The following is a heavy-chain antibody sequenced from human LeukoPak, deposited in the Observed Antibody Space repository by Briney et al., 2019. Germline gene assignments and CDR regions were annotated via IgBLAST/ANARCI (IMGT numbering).Heavy chain of an antibody. CDR1: GFTFSSYS. Sequence: GGSLRLSCAASGFTFSSYSMNWVRQAPGKGLEWVSYISSSSSTIYYADSVKGRFTISRDNAKNSLYLQMNSLRAEDTALYYCAKDIGSGSGSYYSFFDYWGQGTLVTASS. CDR3: AKDIGSGSGSYYSFFDY. D-gene: IGHD3-10*01. V-gene: IGHV3-48*04. J-gene: IGHJ4*02. CDR2: ISSSSSTI.